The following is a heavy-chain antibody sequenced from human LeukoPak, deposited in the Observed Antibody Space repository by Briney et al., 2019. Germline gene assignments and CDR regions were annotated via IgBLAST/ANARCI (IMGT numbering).Heavy chain of an antibody. Sequence: GGSLRLSCAASGFTFSTYTMNWVRQAPGKGLGWVSFIGLSSRTMYYADSVKGRFTVSRDDAKNLLFLQMNTLTADYTAVYYCSRSDPALGQRLNFFDSWGQGTLVIVSS. V-gene: IGHV3-48*01. CDR1: GFTFSTYT. CDR2: IGLSSRTM. D-gene: IGHD2-2*01. J-gene: IGHJ4*02. CDR3: SRSDPALGQRLNFFDS.